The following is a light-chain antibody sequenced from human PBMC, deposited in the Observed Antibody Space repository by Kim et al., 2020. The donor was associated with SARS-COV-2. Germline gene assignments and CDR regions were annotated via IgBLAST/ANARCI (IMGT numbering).Light chain of an antibody. CDR2: AAS. Sequence: DIQMTQSPSSLAASVGDRVTIACRASQSISTYLDWYQQKRGKAPKLLIYAASTLQSGVPSRFSGSGSGTDFSLTITSLQPEDFATYYCQQSHSTPLLTFGGGTKVDIK. J-gene: IGKJ4*01. CDR3: QQSHSTPLLT. V-gene: IGKV1-39*01. CDR1: QSISTY.